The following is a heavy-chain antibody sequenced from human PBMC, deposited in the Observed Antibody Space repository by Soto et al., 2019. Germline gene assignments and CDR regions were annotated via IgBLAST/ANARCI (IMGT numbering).Heavy chain of an antibody. CDR2: MNTNSDDT. Sequence: ASVKVSCKTSGYTFTSYDINWVRQAPGQGLEWVGWMNTNSDDTRSAQKFRGRLTLTRDKSMRAVYMKLSNLRPDDSAVYYCAREWSAAGHFYGMDFWGQGTTVTVSS. J-gene: IGHJ6*01. D-gene: IGHD6-13*01. CDR1: GYTFTSYD. V-gene: IGHV1-8*01. CDR3: AREWSAAGHFYGMDF.